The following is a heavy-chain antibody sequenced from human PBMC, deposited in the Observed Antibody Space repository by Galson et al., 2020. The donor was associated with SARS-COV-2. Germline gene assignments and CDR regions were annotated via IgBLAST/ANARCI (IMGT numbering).Heavy chain of an antibody. D-gene: IGHD6-13*01. J-gene: IGHJ4*02. CDR1: GYSFTSYW. V-gene: IGHV5-51*01. Sequence: KVSCKGSGYSFTSYWIGWVRQMPGKGLEWMGIIYHGDSDTRYSPSFQGQVTISADKSISTAYLQWSSLKASDTAMYYCARSRRYSSSWFLLGELAFWGQGTLVTVSS. CDR2: IYHGDSDT. CDR3: ARSRRYSSSWFLLGELAF.